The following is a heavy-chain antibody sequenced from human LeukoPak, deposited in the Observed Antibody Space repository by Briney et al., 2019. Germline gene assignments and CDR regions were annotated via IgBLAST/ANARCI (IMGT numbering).Heavy chain of an antibody. CDR1: GFTFDDYT. J-gene: IGHJ4*02. CDR3: AKDKSQGFDY. Sequence: GGSLRLSCAASGFTFDDYTMHWVRQAPGKGLEWDSLISWDGGSTYYADSVKGRFTISRDNSKNSLYLQMNSLRTEDTALYYCAKDKSQGFDYWGQGTLVTVSS. V-gene: IGHV3-43*01. CDR2: ISWDGGST.